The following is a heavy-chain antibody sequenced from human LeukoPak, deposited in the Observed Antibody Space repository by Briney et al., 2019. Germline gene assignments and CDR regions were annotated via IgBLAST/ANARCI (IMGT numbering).Heavy chain of an antibody. CDR1: GFTFGDYA. CDR2: IRSKAYGGTT. V-gene: IGHV3-49*04. J-gene: IGHJ4*02. CDR3: TRAAYDFWSGYLGYFDY. D-gene: IGHD3-3*01. Sequence: GGSLRLSCTASGFTFGDYAMSWVRQAPGKGLEWVGFIRSKAYGGTTEYAASVKGRFTISRDDSKSIAYLQMNSLKTEDTAVYYCTRAAYDFWSGYLGYFDYWGQGTLVTVSS.